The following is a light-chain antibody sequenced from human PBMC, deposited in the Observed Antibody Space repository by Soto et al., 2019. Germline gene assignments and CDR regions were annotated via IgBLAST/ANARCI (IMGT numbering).Light chain of an antibody. CDR2: EVN. Sequence: QSVLTQPPSASGSPGQSVTISCTGTSSDVGAYNYVSWYQQHPGKAPKLILYEVNQRPSGVPDRFSGSESGNTASLTVSGLQAEDEADYYCSSFVASNNLRVFGTGTKVTVL. CDR3: SSFVASNNLRV. V-gene: IGLV2-8*01. J-gene: IGLJ1*01. CDR1: SSDVGAYNY.